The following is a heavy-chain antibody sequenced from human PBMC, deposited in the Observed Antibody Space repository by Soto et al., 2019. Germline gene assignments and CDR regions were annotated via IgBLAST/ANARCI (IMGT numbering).Heavy chain of an antibody. J-gene: IGHJ4*02. Sequence: GGSLRLWWAASGGTCGGYGRRWVRQAPGKGLEWVAVISYDGSNKYYADSVKGRFTISRDNSKNTLYLQMNSLRAEDTAVYYCARTRGYSGYDDNFDYWGQGTLVTVSS. CDR3: ARTRGYSGYDDNFDY. V-gene: IGHV3-30-3*01. CDR2: ISYDGSNK. D-gene: IGHD5-12*01. CDR1: GGTCGGYG.